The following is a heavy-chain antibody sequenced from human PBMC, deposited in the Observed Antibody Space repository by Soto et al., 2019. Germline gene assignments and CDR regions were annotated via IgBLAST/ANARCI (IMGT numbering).Heavy chain of an antibody. CDR2: ISHDGSEK. CDR3: ARGGAMGVDY. CDR1: GFSFSKYG. D-gene: IGHD1-26*01. V-gene: IGHV3-33*08. J-gene: IGHJ4*02. Sequence: QVLLVESGGGVVRPGRSLRLSCGASGFSFSKYGMHWVRQAPGEGLEWLSLISHDGSEKWYAESVKGRFTISRDNSKNTLYLHVNTLRDEDTAVYYCARGGAMGVDYWGQGTLVTVSS.